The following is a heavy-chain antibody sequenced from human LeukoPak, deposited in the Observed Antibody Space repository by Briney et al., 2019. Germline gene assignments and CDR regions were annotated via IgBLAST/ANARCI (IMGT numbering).Heavy chain of an antibody. CDR2: SGST. V-gene: IGHV4-59*01. CDR3: ARGTYSSSWYSDL. CDR1: GFTFSSYE. J-gene: IGHJ2*01. D-gene: IGHD6-13*01. Sequence: GSLRLSCAASGFTFSSYEMNWVRQAPGKGLEWIGYSGSTNYNPSLKSRVTISVDTSKNQVSLKLRSVTAADTAVYYCARGTYSSSWYSDLWGRGTLVTVSS.